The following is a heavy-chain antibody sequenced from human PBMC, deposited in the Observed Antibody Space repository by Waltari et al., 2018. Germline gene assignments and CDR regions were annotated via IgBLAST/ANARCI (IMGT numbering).Heavy chain of an antibody. CDR2: ISSSSSYI. Sequence: EVQLVESGGGLVKPGGSLRLSCAASGFTFSSYSMNWVRQAPGKGLEWVSSISSSSSYIYYADSVKGRFTISRDNAKNSLYLQMNSLRAEDTAGYYCARGRGSNADYWGQGTLVTVSS. J-gene: IGHJ4*02. D-gene: IGHD3-16*01. CDR1: GFTFSSYS. CDR3: ARGRGSNADY. V-gene: IGHV3-21*01.